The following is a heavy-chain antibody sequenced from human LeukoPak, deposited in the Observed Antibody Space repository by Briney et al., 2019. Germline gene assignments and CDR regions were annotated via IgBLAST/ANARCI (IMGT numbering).Heavy chain of an antibody. Sequence: GESLKISCKGSGYSFTSYWIGWVRQMPGKGLEWMGIIYPGDSDTRYSPSFQGQVTISADKSISTAYLQWSSLKASDTAMYYCARQEGFGELLPAEYFQHWGQGTLVTVSS. V-gene: IGHV5-51*01. D-gene: IGHD3-10*01. CDR1: GYSFTSYW. CDR3: ARQEGFGELLPAEYFQH. J-gene: IGHJ1*01. CDR2: IYPGDSDT.